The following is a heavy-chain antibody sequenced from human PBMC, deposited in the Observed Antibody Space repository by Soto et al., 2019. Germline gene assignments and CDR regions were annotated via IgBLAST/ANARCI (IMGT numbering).Heavy chain of an antibody. CDR1: GYTFTSYY. D-gene: IGHD6-13*01. CDR3: ARPVDAAAAXGVWFDP. V-gene: IGHV1-46*01. CDR2: INPSGGST. J-gene: IGHJ5*02. Sequence: GASVKVSCKASGYTFTSYYMHWVRQAPGQGLEWMGIINPSGGSTSYAQKFQGRVTMTRDTSTSTVYMELSSLRSEDTAVYYCARPVDAAAAXGVWFDPWGQGTLVTVSS.